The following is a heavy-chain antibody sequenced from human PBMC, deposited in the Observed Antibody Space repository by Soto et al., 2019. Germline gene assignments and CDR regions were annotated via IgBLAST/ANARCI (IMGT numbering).Heavy chain of an antibody. D-gene: IGHD3-16*01. CDR2: INTYNGNT. Sequence: ASVKVSCQVSGYTLTELSMHWARQAPGQGLEWMGWINTYNGNTNYAQNLQGRVTLTTDTSTSTAYMELTSLRSNDTAIYYCAMVDVYVTPSPQDVWGQGTTVTVSS. V-gene: IGHV1-18*01. J-gene: IGHJ6*02. CDR1: GYTLTELS. CDR3: AMVDVYVTPSPQDV.